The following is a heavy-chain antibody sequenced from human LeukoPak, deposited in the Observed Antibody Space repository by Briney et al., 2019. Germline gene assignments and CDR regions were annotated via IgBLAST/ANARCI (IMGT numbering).Heavy chain of an antibody. V-gene: IGHV5-51*01. J-gene: IGHJ2*01. CDR2: IYLDDSDT. Sequence: PGESLKISCKGSGYSFTTYWIGWVRQMPGKGLEWMGIIYLDDSDTRYTPSFQGQVTISADKPISTAYLQWRSLRASDTAMYYCARGIGDLLYWNFDLWGRGTLVTVSS. D-gene: IGHD1-26*01. CDR3: ARGIGDLLYWNFDL. CDR1: GYSFTTYW.